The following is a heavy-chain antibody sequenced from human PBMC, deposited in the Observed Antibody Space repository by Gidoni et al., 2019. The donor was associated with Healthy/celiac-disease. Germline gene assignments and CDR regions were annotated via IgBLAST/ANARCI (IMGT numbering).Heavy chain of an antibody. Sequence: EVQLVESGGGLVQPGGSLRLSCAASGFTFSSYEMNWVRQAPGKGLEWVSYISSSGSTIYYADSVKGRFTISRDNAKNSLYLQMNSLRAEDTAVYYCASLQNTMVRGVIERFDYWGQGTLVTVSS. V-gene: IGHV3-48*03. J-gene: IGHJ4*02. CDR2: ISSSGSTI. CDR3: ASLQNTMVRGVIERFDY. D-gene: IGHD3-10*01. CDR1: GFTFSSYE.